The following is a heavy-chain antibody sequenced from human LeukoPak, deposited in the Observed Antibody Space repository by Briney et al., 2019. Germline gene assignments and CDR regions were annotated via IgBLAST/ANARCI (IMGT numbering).Heavy chain of an antibody. V-gene: IGHV3-23*01. Sequence: PGGSLRLSCAASGFTFSSYAMSWVRQAPGKGLEWVSAISGSGGSTYYADSVKGRFTISRDNSKNTLYLQMNSLRAEDTAVYYCAKFGLEADFDWLLSQANWFDPWGQGTLVTVSS. CDR3: AKFGLEADFDWLLSQANWFDP. CDR1: GFTFSSYA. J-gene: IGHJ5*02. CDR2: ISGSGGST. D-gene: IGHD3-9*01.